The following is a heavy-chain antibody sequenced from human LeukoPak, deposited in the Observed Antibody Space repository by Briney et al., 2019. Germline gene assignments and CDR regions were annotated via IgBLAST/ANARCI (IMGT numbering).Heavy chain of an antibody. CDR1: DGSISSSSYY. Sequence: SETLSLTCTVSDGSISSSSYYWGWIRQPPGKGLEWIGSIFYSGTTHYNPSLQSRVTISVDTFKNQFFLNQTSVTAADTAVYYCARGKRLGGYYYDNWGQGTRVTVSS. J-gene: IGHJ4*02. CDR3: ARGKRLGGYYYDN. CDR2: IFYSGTT. V-gene: IGHV4-39*07. D-gene: IGHD3-22*01.